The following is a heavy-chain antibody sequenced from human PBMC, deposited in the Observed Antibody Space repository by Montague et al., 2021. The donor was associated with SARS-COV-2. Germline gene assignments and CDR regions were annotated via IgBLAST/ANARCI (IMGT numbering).Heavy chain of an antibody. D-gene: IGHD3-3*01. J-gene: IGHJ5*02. CDR1: GGSLSGYY. V-gene: IGHV4-34*01. Sequence: SETLSLTCAVYGGSLSGYYWAWIRQTPAKGLEWIGEINHSGSTNYNPTLKSRLTISVDTSKKQLSLKLNSMTAADTAAYYCARGADYDFWSGFLRYKWFDPWGLGTPVTVSS. CDR3: ARGADYDFWSGFLRYKWFDP. CDR2: INHSGST.